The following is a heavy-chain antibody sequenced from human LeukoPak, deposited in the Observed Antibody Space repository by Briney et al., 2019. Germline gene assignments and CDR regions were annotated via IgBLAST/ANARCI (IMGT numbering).Heavy chain of an antibody. CDR2: IIPIFGTA. CDR3: AGDGAWVAAGNEGHY. D-gene: IGHD6-13*01. Sequence: SVKLSCKASGGTFSSYAISWVRQAPGQGLEWMGGIIPIFGTANYAQKFQGRVTITADESTSTAYMELSSLRSEDTAVYYCAGDGAWVAAGNEGHYWGQGTLVTVSS. CDR1: GGTFSSYA. V-gene: IGHV1-69*13. J-gene: IGHJ4*02.